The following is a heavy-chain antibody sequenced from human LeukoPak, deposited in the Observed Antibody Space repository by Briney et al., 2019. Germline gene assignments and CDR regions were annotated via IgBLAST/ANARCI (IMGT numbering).Heavy chain of an antibody. D-gene: IGHD6-19*01. V-gene: IGHV3-21*01. CDR3: ARARYSSGWTIDY. J-gene: IGHJ4*02. Sequence: PGGSLRLSCAASGFTFSSYSMNWVRQAPGKGLEWVSSISSSSSYIYYADSVEGRFTISRDNAKNSLYLQMNSLRAEDTAVYYCARARYSSGWTIDYWGQGTLVTVSS. CDR2: ISSSSSYI. CDR1: GFTFSSYS.